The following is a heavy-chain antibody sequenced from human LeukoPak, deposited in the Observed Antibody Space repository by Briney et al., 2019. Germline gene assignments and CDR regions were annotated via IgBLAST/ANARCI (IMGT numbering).Heavy chain of an antibody. CDR2: ISGSGGST. V-gene: IGHV3-23*01. D-gene: IGHD2-15*01. J-gene: IGHJ3*02. Sequence: GGSLRLSCAASGFTFSSYAMSWVRQAPGKGLEWVSAISGSGGSTYYADSVKGRFTISRDNSKNTLYLQMNSLRAEDSAVYYCAKSLVVVAATSLLGAFDIWGQGTMVTVSS. CDR3: AKSLVVVAATSLLGAFDI. CDR1: GFTFSSYA.